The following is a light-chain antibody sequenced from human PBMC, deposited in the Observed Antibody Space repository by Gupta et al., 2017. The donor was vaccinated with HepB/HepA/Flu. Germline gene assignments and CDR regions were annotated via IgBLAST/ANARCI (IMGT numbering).Light chain of an antibody. Sequence: QAGLTQPTSVSKDLRQTATITCSGNSDNVGNLGAVWLQQHQGHPPKVLSYRNNNRPSGISERFSATRSGNTGSLTISGLQPEDEADYYCAAWDRSLSGWVFGGRTQLTVL. CDR3: AAWDRSLSGWV. CDR2: RNN. J-gene: IGLJ3*02. V-gene: IGLV10-54*04. CDR1: SDNVGNLG.